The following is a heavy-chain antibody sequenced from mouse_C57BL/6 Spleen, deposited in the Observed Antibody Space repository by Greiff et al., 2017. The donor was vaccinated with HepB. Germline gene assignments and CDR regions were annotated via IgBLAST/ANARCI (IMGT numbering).Heavy chain of an antibody. V-gene: IGHV1-82*01. CDR3: ARKGQNYAMDY. Sequence: VKLQESGPELVKPGASVKISCKASGYAFSSSWMNWVKQRPGKGLEWIGRIYPGDGDTNYNGKFKGKATLTADKSSSTAYMQLSSLTSEDSAVYFCARKGQNYAMDYWGQGTSVTVSS. CDR2: IYPGDGDT. J-gene: IGHJ4*01. D-gene: IGHD3-3*01. CDR1: GYAFSSSW.